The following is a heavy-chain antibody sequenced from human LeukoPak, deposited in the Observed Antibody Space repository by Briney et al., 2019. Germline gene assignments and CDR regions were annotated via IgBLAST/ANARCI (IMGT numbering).Heavy chain of an antibody. CDR1: GYTFTGYY. Sequence: ASVKVSRKASGYTFTGYYVHWVRQAPGQGLEWMGWINPNSGGTNYAQKFQGWVTMTRDTSISTAYMELSRLRSDDTAVYYCAREHYSSKVGYFDYWGQGTLVTVSS. D-gene: IGHD6-13*01. CDR2: INPNSGGT. CDR3: AREHYSSKVGYFDY. J-gene: IGHJ4*02. V-gene: IGHV1-2*04.